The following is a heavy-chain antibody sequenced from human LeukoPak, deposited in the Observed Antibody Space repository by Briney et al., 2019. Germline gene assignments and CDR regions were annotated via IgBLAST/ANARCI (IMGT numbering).Heavy chain of an antibody. CDR1: GGSISSSSYY. CDR2: IYYSGST. J-gene: IGHJ6*03. D-gene: IGHD5-18*01. V-gene: IGHV4-39*01. Sequence: SETLSLTCTVSGGSISSSSYYWGWIRQPPGKGLEWIGSIYYSGSTYSNPSLKSRVTISVDTTKNQFSLKLSSVAAADTAVYYCARLAGMVKTYYYYYMDVWGKGTTVTISS. CDR3: ARLAGMVKTYYYYYMDV.